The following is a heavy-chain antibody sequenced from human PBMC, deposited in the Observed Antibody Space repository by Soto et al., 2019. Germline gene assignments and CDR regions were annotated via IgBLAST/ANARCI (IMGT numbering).Heavy chain of an antibody. D-gene: IGHD3-16*01. CDR2: ISWAGNYA. CDR3: TRDFYVNYYYYAMDV. CDR1: GFTFDDYA. J-gene: IGHJ6*02. V-gene: IGHV3-43D*04. Sequence: GSLRLSCAASGFTFDDYAMPWVRQVPGKGLEWVSLISWAGNYAYYADSVKGRFTISRDNSKNSLFLQMNSLRTEDTALYYCTRDFYVNYYYYAMDVWGQGTTVTVSS.